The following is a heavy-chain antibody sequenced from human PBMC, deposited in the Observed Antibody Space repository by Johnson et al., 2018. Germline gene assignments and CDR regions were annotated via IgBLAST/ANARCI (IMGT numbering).Heavy chain of an antibody. CDR1: GFTFDDSD. CDR2: ITWNSVTI. D-gene: IGHD6-19*01. Sequence: VQLVESGGALVQPGRSLRLSCVASGFTFDDSDMHWVRHATGTGLEWVSGITWNSVTITFADSVRGRFTISRDNAKNSLYLQMNSLRTEDTAFYYCAKEYSSGWYPDAVDIWGQGTMVTVSS. V-gene: IGHV3-9*01. CDR3: AKEYSSGWYPDAVDI. J-gene: IGHJ3*02.